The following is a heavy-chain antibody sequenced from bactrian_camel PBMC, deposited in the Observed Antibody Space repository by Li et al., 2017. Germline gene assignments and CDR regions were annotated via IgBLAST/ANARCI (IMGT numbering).Heavy chain of an antibody. V-gene: IGHV3S1*01. J-gene: IGHJ4*01. CDR3: TPSVLAG. CDR2: IYTGGGST. Sequence: HVQLVESGGGLVQPGGSLRLSCAASGSTIDVYWMNWVRQAPGKGLEWVSAIYTGGGSTYYADSMKGRFTISRDNATNTVYLQMNSLKSEDTALYYCTPSVLAGWGQGTQVTVS. CDR1: GSTIDVYW.